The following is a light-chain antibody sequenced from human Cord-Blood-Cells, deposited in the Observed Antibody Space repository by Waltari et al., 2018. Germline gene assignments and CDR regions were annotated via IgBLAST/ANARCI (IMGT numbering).Light chain of an antibody. CDR3: SSYTSSSTPVV. J-gene: IGLJ2*01. CDR1: SSDVGGYNY. CDR2: DVS. Sequence: QSALTQPASVSGSPGQSITISCTGPSSDVGGYNYVSWYQQHPGKAPKLMIYDVSKRPSGVSNRFSGSKSGNTASLTISGLQAEDEADYYCSSYTSSSTPVVFGGGTKLTVL. V-gene: IGLV2-14*01.